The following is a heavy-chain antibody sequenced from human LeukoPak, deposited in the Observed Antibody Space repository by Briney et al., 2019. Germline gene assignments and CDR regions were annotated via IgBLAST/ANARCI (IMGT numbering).Heavy chain of an antibody. CDR2: IYYSGST. J-gene: IGHJ5*02. CDR1: GGSISNGGYY. V-gene: IGHV4-31*03. Sequence: PSQTLSLTCTVSGGSISNGGYYWSWIRQHPGKGLEWIGSIYYSGSTSYNPSLKSRVTISVDTSKNQFSLKLNSVTAADTAVYYCARHEWGRYGPAPGFDPWGQGTLVTVSS. D-gene: IGHD5-18*01. CDR3: ARHEWGRYGPAPGFDP.